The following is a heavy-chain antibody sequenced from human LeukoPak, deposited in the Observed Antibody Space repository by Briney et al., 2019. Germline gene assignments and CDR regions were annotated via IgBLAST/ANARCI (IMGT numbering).Heavy chain of an antibody. CDR2: TYYRSKWYS. V-gene: IGHV6-1*01. Sequence: SQTLSLTCAISGDSVSNNTTTWNWIRQSPSRGLEWLGRTYYRSKWYSDYAVSVRGRITINPDTPKNQFSLQLNSVTPEDTAVYYCARDLSSYWYDHFDSWGQGTLVTVSS. CDR3: ARDLSSYWYDHFDS. CDR1: GDSVSNNTTT. D-gene: IGHD6-13*01. J-gene: IGHJ4*02.